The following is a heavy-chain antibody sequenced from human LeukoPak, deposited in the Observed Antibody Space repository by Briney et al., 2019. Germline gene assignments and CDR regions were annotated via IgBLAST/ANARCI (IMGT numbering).Heavy chain of an antibody. CDR3: ARERGSCSSASCYTSDAFDM. D-gene: IGHD2-2*02. Sequence: ASVKVSCKASGYTFSAYYMHWVRQAPGQGLEWMGWINPNSGGTNYAQKFQGRVTMTRDMSISIAYMELSRLISDDTAVYYCARERGSCSSASCYTSDAFDMWGQGTMVTVSS. J-gene: IGHJ3*02. V-gene: IGHV1-2*02. CDR2: INPNSGGT. CDR1: GYTFSAYY.